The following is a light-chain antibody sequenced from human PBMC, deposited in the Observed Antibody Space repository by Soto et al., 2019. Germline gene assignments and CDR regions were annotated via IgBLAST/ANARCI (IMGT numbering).Light chain of an antibody. Sequence: QSVLTQPASVSGSPGQSITFSCTGTSSDVGAYNSVSWYQQHPGEAPKLIIYDVSNRPSGVSNRFSGSKSGNTASLTISGLQAEDEADYYCSSYTSSSTFVFGTGTQLTVL. CDR3: SSYTSSSTFV. CDR1: SSDVGAYNS. CDR2: DVS. V-gene: IGLV2-14*03. J-gene: IGLJ7*01.